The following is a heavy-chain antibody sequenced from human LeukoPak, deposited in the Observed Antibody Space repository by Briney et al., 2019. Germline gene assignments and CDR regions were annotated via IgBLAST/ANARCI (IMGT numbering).Heavy chain of an antibody. CDR3: ARGGIAAAIDY. Sequence: GRSLRLSCAASGFTFSSSAIHWVRQAPGKGLEWVAVISYDGNNKYYADSVKGRFTISRDNSKNTLYLQMNSLRPEDTAVYYCARGGIAAAIDYWGQGTLVTVSS. CDR1: GFTFSSSA. D-gene: IGHD6-13*01. V-gene: IGHV3-30-3*01. CDR2: ISYDGNNK. J-gene: IGHJ4*02.